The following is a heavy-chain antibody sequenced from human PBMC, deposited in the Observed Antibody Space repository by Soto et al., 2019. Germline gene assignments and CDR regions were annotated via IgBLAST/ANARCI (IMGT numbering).Heavy chain of an antibody. J-gene: IGHJ4*02. CDR2: TSADNGDT. CDR1: GYTFTHYG. Sequence: QVQLVQSGAEVKEPGASVKVSCKASGYTFTHYGFSWVRQAPGQGLEWMAWTSADNGDTNYAPKPQGRVTLTTDTSTGTAYMALRSLRSDDTAVYYCARDERGTCTSSICYYFDYWGQGTLVTVSS. V-gene: IGHV1-18*04. CDR3: ARDERGTCTSSICYYFDY. D-gene: IGHD2-2*01.